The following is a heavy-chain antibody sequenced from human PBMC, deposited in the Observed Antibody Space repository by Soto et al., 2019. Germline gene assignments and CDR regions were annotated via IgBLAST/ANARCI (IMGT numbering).Heavy chain of an antibody. CDR1: GFTFSSYG. V-gene: IGHV3-30*18. J-gene: IGHJ4*02. CDR3: AKEESSAGSLGY. CDR2: IPYDGSNK. Sequence: QVQLVESGGGVVQPGRSLRLSCAASGFTFSSYGMHWVRQAPGKGLEWVAVIPYDGSNKYYADSVKGRFTISRDNSKNTLYLQMNSLRAEDTAVYYCAKEESSAGSLGYWGQGTLVTVSS. D-gene: IGHD3-10*01.